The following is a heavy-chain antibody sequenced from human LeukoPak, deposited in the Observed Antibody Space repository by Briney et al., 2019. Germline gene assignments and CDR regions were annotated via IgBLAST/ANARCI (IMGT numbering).Heavy chain of an antibody. CDR1: GFTFSSYA. CDR2: ISGSGGST. V-gene: IGHV3-23*01. Sequence: GGSLRLSCAASGFTFSSYAMSWARQAPGKGLEWVSAISGSGGSTYYADSVKGRFTISRDNSKNTLYLQMNSLRAEDTAVYYCAKANRYCSGGSCSTYDYWGQGTLVTVSS. J-gene: IGHJ4*02. D-gene: IGHD2-15*01. CDR3: AKANRYCSGGSCSTYDY.